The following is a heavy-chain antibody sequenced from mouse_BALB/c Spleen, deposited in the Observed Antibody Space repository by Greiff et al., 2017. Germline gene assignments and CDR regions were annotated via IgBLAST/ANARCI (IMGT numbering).Heavy chain of an antibody. CDR3: ARDGRGNY. J-gene: IGHJ4*01. Sequence: EVMLVESGGGLVQPGGPLKLSCAASGFTFSDYYMYWVRQTPEKRLEWVATISDGGSYTYYPDSVKGRFTISRDNAKNNLYLQMSSLKSEDTAMYYCARDGRGNYWGQGTSVTVSS. D-gene: IGHD1-1*02. CDR2: ISDGGSYT. V-gene: IGHV5-4*02. CDR1: GFTFSDYY.